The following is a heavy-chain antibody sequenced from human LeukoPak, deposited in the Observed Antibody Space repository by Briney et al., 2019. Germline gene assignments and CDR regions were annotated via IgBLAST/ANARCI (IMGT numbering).Heavy chain of an antibody. Sequence: ASVKVSCKASGYTFTGYYMHWVRQTPGQGLEWMGWINPNSGGTNYAQKFQGRVTMTRDTSISTAYMELSRLRSDDTAVYHCARDQGISGYDYWFDPWGQGTLVTVSS. CDR1: GYTFTGYY. CDR2: INPNSGGT. D-gene: IGHD5-12*01. V-gene: IGHV1-2*02. J-gene: IGHJ5*02. CDR3: ARDQGISGYDYWFDP.